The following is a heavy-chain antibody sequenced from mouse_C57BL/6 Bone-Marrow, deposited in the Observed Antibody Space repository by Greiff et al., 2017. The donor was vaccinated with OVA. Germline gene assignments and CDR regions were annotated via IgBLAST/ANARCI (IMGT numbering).Heavy chain of an antibody. Sequence: VQLQQPGAELVMPGASVKLSCKASGYTFTSYWMHWVKQRPGQGLEWIGEIDPSDSYTNYNQKFKGKSTLTVDKSSSTAYMQLSSLTSEDSAVYYWARLGDYWGQGTSVTVSS. CDR1: GYTFTSYW. CDR3: ARLGDY. J-gene: IGHJ4*01. V-gene: IGHV1-69*01. CDR2: IDPSDSYT.